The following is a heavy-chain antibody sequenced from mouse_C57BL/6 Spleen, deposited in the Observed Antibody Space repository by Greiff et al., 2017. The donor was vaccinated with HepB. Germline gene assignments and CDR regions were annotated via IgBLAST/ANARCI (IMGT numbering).Heavy chain of an antibody. CDR3: AGLITTGVAPMDY. Sequence: QVQLQQSGAELAKPGASVKLSCKASGYTFTSYWMHWVKQRPGQGLEWIGYINPSSGYTKYNQKFKDKATLTADKSSSTAYMQLSSLTYADSAVYYCAGLITTGVAPMDYWGQGTSVTVAS. V-gene: IGHV1-7*01. D-gene: IGHD1-1*01. CDR1: GYTFTSYW. J-gene: IGHJ4*01. CDR2: INPSSGYT.